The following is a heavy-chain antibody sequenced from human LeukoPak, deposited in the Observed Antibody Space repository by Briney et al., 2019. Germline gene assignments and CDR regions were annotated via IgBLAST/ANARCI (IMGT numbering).Heavy chain of an antibody. J-gene: IGHJ4*02. CDR3: AVRGYSYGYFRLDY. CDR1: GGSISSSSYY. Sequence: PSETLSLTCTVSGGSISSSSYYWGWIRQPPGKGLEWIGNIYYSGSTYYNPSLKSRVTISEDTSKNQFSLKLSSVTAADTAVYYCAVRGYSYGYFRLDYWGQGTLVTVSS. V-gene: IGHV4-39*07. CDR2: IYYSGST. D-gene: IGHD5-18*01.